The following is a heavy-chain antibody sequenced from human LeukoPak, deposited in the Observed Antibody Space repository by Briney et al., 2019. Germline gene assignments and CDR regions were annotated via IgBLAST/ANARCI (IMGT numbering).Heavy chain of an antibody. Sequence: PSETLSLTCAVYGGFFSGYYWSWIRQPPGKGLEWIGEINHSGSTNYNPSLKSRVTISVDTSKNQFSLKLSSVTAADTAVYYCAREGPGQQLVADAFDIWGQGTMVTVSS. CDR3: AREGPGQQLVADAFDI. D-gene: IGHD6-13*01. V-gene: IGHV4-34*01. J-gene: IGHJ3*02. CDR2: INHSGST. CDR1: GGFFSGYY.